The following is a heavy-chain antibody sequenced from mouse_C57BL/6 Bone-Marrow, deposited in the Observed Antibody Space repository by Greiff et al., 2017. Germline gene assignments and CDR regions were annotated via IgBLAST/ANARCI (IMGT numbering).Heavy chain of an antibody. CDR3: ASYYYGSSYLDY. Sequence: VKLVESGAELAKPGASVKLSCKASGYTFTSYWMHWVKQRPGQGLEWIGYINPNSGYTKYNQKFKDKATLTADKSSSTAYMQLSSLTYEDSAVYYCASYYYGSSYLDYWGQGTTLTVSS. J-gene: IGHJ2*01. CDR2: INPNSGYT. D-gene: IGHD1-1*01. V-gene: IGHV1-7*01. CDR1: GYTFTSYW.